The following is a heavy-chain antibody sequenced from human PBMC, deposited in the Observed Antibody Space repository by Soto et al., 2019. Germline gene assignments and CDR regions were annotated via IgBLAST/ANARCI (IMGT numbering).Heavy chain of an antibody. D-gene: IGHD3-10*02. CDR1: GFSLTSNGMG. CDR2: IYWDDDK. V-gene: IGHV2-5*02. CDR3: AHRDPMFGETFDY. Sequence: QITLKESGPTLVKPTQTLTLTCTFSGFSLTSNGMGVGWLRQPPGKALEWLGIIYWDDDKRYNPSLKSRLTITKDTSKNQVFLSVTNMDPVDTATYYCAHRDPMFGETFDYWGQGTLVTVSS. J-gene: IGHJ4*02.